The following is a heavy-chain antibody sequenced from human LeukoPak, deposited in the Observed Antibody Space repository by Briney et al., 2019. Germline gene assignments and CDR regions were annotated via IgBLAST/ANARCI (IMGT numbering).Heavy chain of an antibody. Sequence: GASVKVSCKASGYTFTRYGISWVRQAPGQGLEWMGWISAYNGHRNYAQKLQGRVTMTTDTSTNTAYMELRSLRSDDTAVYYCARFGRSYQSPFDYWGQGTLVTVSS. CDR2: ISAYNGHR. V-gene: IGHV1-18*01. CDR1: GYTFTRYG. CDR3: ARFGRSYQSPFDY. D-gene: IGHD3-16*02. J-gene: IGHJ4*02.